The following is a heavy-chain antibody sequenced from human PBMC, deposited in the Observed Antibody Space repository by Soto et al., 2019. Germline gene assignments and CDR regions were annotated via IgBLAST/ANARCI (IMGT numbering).Heavy chain of an antibody. CDR2: INPDTGNT. CDR1: GYSFATYA. D-gene: IGHD1-1*01. J-gene: IGHJ5*02. V-gene: IGHV1-3*01. CDR3: ARRYKSAGWLEP. Sequence: QVQLVQSGAEVKKPGTSVKVSCKASGYSFATYAIHWVRQAPGQGLEWMGWINPDTGNTEYSDKFQDRVTFTRDTSATTAYMELRGLRSEDTAVYYCARRYKSAGWLEPWGQGTLVTVSS.